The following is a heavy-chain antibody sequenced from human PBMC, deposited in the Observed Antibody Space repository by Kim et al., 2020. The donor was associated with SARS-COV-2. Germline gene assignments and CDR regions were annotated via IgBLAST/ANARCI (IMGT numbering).Heavy chain of an antibody. CDR3: ARGWFGGPQDY. D-gene: IGHD3-10*01. CDR1: GGSVSSSSYY. J-gene: IGHJ4*02. CDR2: IYYSGDT. Sequence: SETLSLTCTVSGGSVSSSSYYWGWIRQPPGKDLEWIGSIYYSGDTYYNPSLKSRVTISVDTSKNQFSLKLSSVTAADTAIYYCARGWFGGPQDYWGQGNLVTVSS. V-gene: IGHV4-39*07.